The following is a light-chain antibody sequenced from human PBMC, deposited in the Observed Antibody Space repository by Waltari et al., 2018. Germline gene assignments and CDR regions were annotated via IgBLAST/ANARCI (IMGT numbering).Light chain of an antibody. J-gene: IGLJ3*02. CDR3: QSYDRSLSASV. V-gene: IGLV1-40*01. CDR2: DNS. CDR1: TSNIGAGFG. Sequence: QSVLTQPPSVSGAPGQRVTFSCTGRTSNIGAGFGVHWYQQLPGTAPKLLIFDNSVRPSGVLDRFSGSKSGTSASLAITGLQAEDEADYYCQSYDRSLSASVFGGGTKLTVL.